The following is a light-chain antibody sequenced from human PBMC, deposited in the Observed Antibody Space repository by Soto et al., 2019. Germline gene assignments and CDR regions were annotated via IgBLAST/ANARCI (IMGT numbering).Light chain of an antibody. CDR3: QQYNGYWT. J-gene: IGKJ1*01. Sequence: DIQMTQSPSTLSASVGDRVTITCRASQSISGSLAWYQQKPGKAPKLLIYEAANLKSGVPSRFSGSGSGTEYPLTISSLQHDDSASYYCQQYNGYWTFGQGTRVEIK. V-gene: IGKV1-5*03. CDR1: QSISGS. CDR2: EAA.